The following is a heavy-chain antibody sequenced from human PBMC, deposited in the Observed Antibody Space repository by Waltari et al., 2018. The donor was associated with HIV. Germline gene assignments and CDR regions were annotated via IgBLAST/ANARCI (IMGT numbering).Heavy chain of an antibody. CDR1: GFNFRSRA. CDR3: ARSGVGQWLVRGWAMDL. Sequence: EVDILESGGGLKQSGGAMRPCCGASGFNFRSRASSWVRQAPGKGLEWVSGTSGSGGDAYYSDSVKGRFTISRDNAKNTVYLQMSNLRDEDTALYFCARSGVGQWLVRGWAMDLWGRGTPVTVSS. CDR2: TSGSGGDA. D-gene: IGHD6-19*01. J-gene: IGHJ2*01. V-gene: IGHV3-23*01.